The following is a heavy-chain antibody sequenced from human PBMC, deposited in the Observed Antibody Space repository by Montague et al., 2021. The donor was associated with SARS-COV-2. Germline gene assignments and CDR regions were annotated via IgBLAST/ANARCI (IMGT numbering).Heavy chain of an antibody. CDR2: FYYSGST. J-gene: IGHJ3*01. CDR1: GGFISSYY. Sequence: SETLSLTCTVSGGFISSYYWSWIRQPPGKGLEWIGYFYYSGSTNYNPSLKSRVTISVDTSKNQFSLNLTSVTAADTAVYYCARGQWLGPDAFDVWGLGAMVTVSS. CDR3: ARGQWLGPDAFDV. D-gene: IGHD6-19*01. V-gene: IGHV4-59*01.